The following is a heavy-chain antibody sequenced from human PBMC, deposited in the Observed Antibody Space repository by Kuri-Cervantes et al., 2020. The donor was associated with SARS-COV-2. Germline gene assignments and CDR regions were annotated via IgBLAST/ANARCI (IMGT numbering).Heavy chain of an antibody. Sequence: SETLSLTCTVSGGSISSRYWSWIRQPPGKGLEWIGYISYNGSTNYSPSLKSRVTISVDTSKNLFSLKLSSVTAADTAVYYCATGPPLVGATSLGGWFDPWGQGTLVTVSS. V-gene: IGHV4-59*08. CDR3: ATGPPLVGATSLGGWFDP. D-gene: IGHD1-26*01. CDR2: ISYNGST. J-gene: IGHJ5*02. CDR1: GGSISSRY.